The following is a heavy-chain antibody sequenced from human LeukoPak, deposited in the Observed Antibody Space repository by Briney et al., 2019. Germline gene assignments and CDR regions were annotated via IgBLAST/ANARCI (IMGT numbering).Heavy chain of an antibody. J-gene: IGHJ4*02. CDR1: GYTFTSYG. CDR3: ARSFYGSGSYGDY. D-gene: IGHD3-10*01. CDR2: ISAYNGNT. V-gene: IGHV1-18*01. Sequence: ASVKVSCKASGYTFTSYGISWVRQAPGQGLEWMGWISAYNGNTNYAQKFQGRVTITTDESTSTAYMELSSLRSEDTAVYYCARSFYGSGSYGDYWGQGTLVTVSS.